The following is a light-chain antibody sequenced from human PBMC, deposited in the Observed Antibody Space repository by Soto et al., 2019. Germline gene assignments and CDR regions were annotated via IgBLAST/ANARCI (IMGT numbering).Light chain of an antibody. Sequence: QSALTQPRSVSGSPGQSVTISCTGTSSDVGGYNYVSWYQQHPGKAPKLMIYDVSKRPSGVPDRFSGSKSGNTASLTISGLQAEDEADYYCCPYAGSYDPSYVFGTGTKLTVL. CDR3: CPYAGSYDPSYV. J-gene: IGLJ1*01. CDR2: DVS. V-gene: IGLV2-11*01. CDR1: SSDVGGYNY.